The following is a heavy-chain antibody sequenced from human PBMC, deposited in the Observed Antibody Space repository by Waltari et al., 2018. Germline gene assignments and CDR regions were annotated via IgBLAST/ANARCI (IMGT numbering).Heavy chain of an antibody. CDR2: ISAYNGNT. D-gene: IGHD3-3*01. V-gene: IGHV1-18*01. J-gene: IGHJ6*02. CDR1: GYTFTSYG. Sequence: QVQLVQSGAEVKKPGASVKVSCKASGYTFTSYGISWVRQAPGQGLEWMGWISAYNGNTNYAQKLQGRVTMTTDTSTSTAYMELRSLRSDDTAVYSCVRGDTIFGVVTPGVYYYGMDVWGQGTTVTVSS. CDR3: VRGDTIFGVVTPGVYYYGMDV.